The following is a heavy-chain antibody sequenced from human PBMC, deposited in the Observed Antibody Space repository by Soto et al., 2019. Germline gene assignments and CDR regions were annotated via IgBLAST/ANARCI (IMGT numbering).Heavy chain of an antibody. CDR3: ARVSKWGYSYGYFHYYYGMDV. J-gene: IGHJ6*02. CDR1: GFTFSSYG. V-gene: IGHV3-33*01. Sequence: LRLSCAASGFTFSSYGMHWVRQAPGKGLEWVAVIWYDGSNKYYADSVKGRFTISRDNSKNTLYLQMNSLRAEDTAVYYCARVSKWGYSYGYFHYYYGMDVWGQGTTVTVSS. CDR2: IWYDGSNK. D-gene: IGHD5-18*01.